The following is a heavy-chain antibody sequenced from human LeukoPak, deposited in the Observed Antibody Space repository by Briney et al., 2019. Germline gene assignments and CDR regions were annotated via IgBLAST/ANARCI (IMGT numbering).Heavy chain of an antibody. J-gene: IGHJ4*02. V-gene: IGHV1-3*01. Sequence: GASVKVSCKASGYTFTSYAMHWVRQAPGQGLEWMGWINGGNGNTKYSQKSQGRVTITRDTSASTAYMELSSLRSEDTAVYYCANKIVYDFDYWGQGTLVTVSS. CDR1: GYTFTSYA. D-gene: IGHD2-8*01. CDR3: ANKIVYDFDY. CDR2: INGGNGNT.